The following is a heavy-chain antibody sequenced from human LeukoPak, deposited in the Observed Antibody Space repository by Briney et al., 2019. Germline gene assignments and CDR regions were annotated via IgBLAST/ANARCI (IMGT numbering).Heavy chain of an antibody. CDR1: GASISDHY. CDR2: FYNSGGT. CDR3: ARGFNDYINDVYFYYMDI. Sequence: SETLSLTCTVSGASISDHYWSWIRQSPGKGLEWIGYFYNSGYFYNSGGTNYNPSLKSRVTISGDTSKNQFSLKLTSVTAADTAVYYCARGFNDYINDVYFYYMDIWGKGTTVTVSS. V-gene: IGHV4-59*11. D-gene: IGHD4-11*01. J-gene: IGHJ6*03.